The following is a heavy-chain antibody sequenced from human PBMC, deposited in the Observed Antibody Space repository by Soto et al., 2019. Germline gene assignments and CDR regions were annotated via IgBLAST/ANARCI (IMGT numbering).Heavy chain of an antibody. CDR2: IYWDDDK. D-gene: IGHD6-19*01. Sequence: QITLKESGPTLVKPTQTLTLTCTFSGFSLSTTRVAVGWIRQPPGKALEWLALIYWDDDKRYSPFLKSRLTISKDTSKNQVVLTMTYMDPVDTATYYCAHSVVAGLGYYFDYGGQGTLVTVSS. J-gene: IGHJ4*02. CDR1: GFSLSTTRVA. V-gene: IGHV2-5*02. CDR3: AHSVVAGLGYYFDY.